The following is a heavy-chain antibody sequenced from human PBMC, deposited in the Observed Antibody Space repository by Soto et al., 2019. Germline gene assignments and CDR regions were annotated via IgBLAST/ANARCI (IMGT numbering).Heavy chain of an antibody. CDR3: ARGTAMTTGQH. D-gene: IGHD4-17*01. Sequence: QVQLQESGPGLVKPSETLSLTCTVSGDSIRGYYWSWIRQPPGKGLEWIGYIYYSGGTNYNPSLKSXXTXSXXTSKNQVSLKLSSVTAADTAVYYCARGTAMTTGQHWGQGTLVTVSS. J-gene: IGHJ1*01. CDR2: IYYSGGT. V-gene: IGHV4-59*01. CDR1: GDSIRGYY.